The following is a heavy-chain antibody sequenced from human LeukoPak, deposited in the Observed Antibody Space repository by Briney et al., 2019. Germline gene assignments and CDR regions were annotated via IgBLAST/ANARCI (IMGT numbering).Heavy chain of an antibody. Sequence: GSLRLSRAASGFTFSSYSMNWVRQAPGKGLEWVSSISSSSSYIYYPDSVKGQFTISRENAKNPLYLQMNSLRAEDTAVYYCARDFEQWPRGWGQGTLVTVSS. CDR1: GFTFSSYS. V-gene: IGHV3-21*01. D-gene: IGHD6-19*01. CDR2: ISSSSSYI. CDR3: ARDFEQWPRG. J-gene: IGHJ4*02.